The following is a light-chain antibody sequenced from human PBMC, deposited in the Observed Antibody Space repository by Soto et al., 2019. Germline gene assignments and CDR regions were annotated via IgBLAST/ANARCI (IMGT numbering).Light chain of an antibody. CDR2: DAS. J-gene: IGKJ5*01. Sequence: DIQMTQSPSSLSASVGDSVTITCRASHPSSNYLKWYQHRPGKAPKLLIYDASSLESGVPSRFSGSGSGTEFTLTITILQPEDFATYYCQQSYGTPITFGQGTRLEIK. CDR3: QQSYGTPIT. V-gene: IGKV1-39*01. CDR1: HPSSNY.